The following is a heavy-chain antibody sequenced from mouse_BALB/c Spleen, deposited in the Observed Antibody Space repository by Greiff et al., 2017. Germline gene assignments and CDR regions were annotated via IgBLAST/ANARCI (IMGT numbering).Heavy chain of an antibody. D-gene: IGHD4-1*01. CDR3: ATLSGTGGFAY. CDR2: IWAGGST. J-gene: IGHJ3*01. CDR1: GFSLTSYG. V-gene: IGHV2-9*02. Sequence: VKLVESGPGLVAPSQSLSITCTVSGFSLTSYGVHWVRQPPGKGLEWLGVIWAGGSTNYNSALMSRLSISKDNSKSQVFLKMNSLQTDDTAMYYCATLSGTGGFAYWGQGTLVTVSA.